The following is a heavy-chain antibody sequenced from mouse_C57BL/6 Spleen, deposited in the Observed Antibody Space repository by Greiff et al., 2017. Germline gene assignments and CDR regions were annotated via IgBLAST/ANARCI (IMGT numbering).Heavy chain of an antibody. D-gene: IGHD1-1*01. V-gene: IGHV3-6*01. Sequence: EVKLMESGPGLVKPSQSLSLTCSVTGYSITSGYYWNWIRQFPGNKLEWMGYISYDGSNNYNPSLKNRISITRDTSKNQFFLKLNSVTTEDTATYYCARDLDYYGSSYGGYWGQGTTLTVTS. J-gene: IGHJ2*01. CDR1: GYSITSGYY. CDR2: ISYDGSN. CDR3: ARDLDYYGSSYGGY.